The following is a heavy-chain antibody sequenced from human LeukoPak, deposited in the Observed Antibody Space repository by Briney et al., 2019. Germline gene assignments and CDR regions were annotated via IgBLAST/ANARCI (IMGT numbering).Heavy chain of an antibody. CDR3: AKLEAYSPVSHFDS. CDR1: GFTFSSYA. Sequence: RGSLRLSCAASGFTFSSYAMSWVRPAPGKGLEWVSGLSGSGVSTYYADPVKGRFTISRDNSKNPLYLQMHSLRAEDTAVYYCAKLEAYSPVSHFDSWGQGTLVTVSS. CDR2: LSGSGVST. D-gene: IGHD2-21*01. V-gene: IGHV3-23*01. J-gene: IGHJ4*02.